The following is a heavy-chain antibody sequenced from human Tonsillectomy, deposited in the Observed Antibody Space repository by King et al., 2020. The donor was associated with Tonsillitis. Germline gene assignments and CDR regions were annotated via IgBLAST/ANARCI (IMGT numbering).Heavy chain of an antibody. D-gene: IGHD5-12*01. CDR3: ASDLAYYYSGMDV. V-gene: IGHV3-30-3*01. Sequence: VQLVESGGGVVQPGRSLRLSCAASGFTFSSYPMHWVRQAPGKGLEWVAVISYDGSNKHYADSVKGRFTISRDNSKNTLNLQMNSLRGEDTDVYDCASDLAYYYSGMDVWGQGTTVTVSS. CDR2: ISYDGSNK. CDR1: GFTFSSYP. J-gene: IGHJ6*02.